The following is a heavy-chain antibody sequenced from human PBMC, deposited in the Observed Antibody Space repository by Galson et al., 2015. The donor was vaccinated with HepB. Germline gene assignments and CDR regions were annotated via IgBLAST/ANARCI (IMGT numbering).Heavy chain of an antibody. Sequence: SLRLSCAGSRFIFSDYAMSWVRQAPGKGLEWVSTINNSEGKTYYADSVQGRFTITRNDSRDTVYLQMNSLRGDDTALYYCVKVAVEFTQGNYFDLWGRGTLVTVSS. V-gene: IGHV3-23*01. CDR1: RFIFSDYA. CDR3: VKVAVEFTQGNYFDL. J-gene: IGHJ4*02. CDR2: INNSEGKT. D-gene: IGHD3-10*01.